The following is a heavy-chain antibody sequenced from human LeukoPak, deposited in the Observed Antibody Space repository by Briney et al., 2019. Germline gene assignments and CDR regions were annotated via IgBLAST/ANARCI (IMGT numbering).Heavy chain of an antibody. D-gene: IGHD3-10*01. CDR1: GFTFSNAW. CDR3: TTARGDAFDI. V-gene: IGHV3-15*01. CDR2: IKSKTDGGTT. Sequence: GGSLRLSCAASGFTFSNAWLRWVRQAPGKGVEWVGRIKSKTDGGTTDYAAPVKGRFTISGDDSKNTLYLQMNSLETEDTAVYYCTTARGDAFDIWGQGTMVTVSS. J-gene: IGHJ3*02.